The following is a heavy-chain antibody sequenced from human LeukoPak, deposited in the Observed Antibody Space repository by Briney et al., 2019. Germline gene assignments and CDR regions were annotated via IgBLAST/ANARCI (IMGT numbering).Heavy chain of an antibody. V-gene: IGHV3-7*03. CDR1: GFTFSSYW. CDR3: ARWRFGELSYFDY. J-gene: IGHJ4*02. D-gene: IGHD3-10*01. Sequence: GGSLRLSCAASGFTFSSYWMSWVRQAPGKGLEWVANIKQDGSEKCYVDSVKGRFTISRDNAKNSLYLQMNSLRAEDTAVYYCARWRFGELSYFDYWGQGTLVTVSS. CDR2: IKQDGSEK.